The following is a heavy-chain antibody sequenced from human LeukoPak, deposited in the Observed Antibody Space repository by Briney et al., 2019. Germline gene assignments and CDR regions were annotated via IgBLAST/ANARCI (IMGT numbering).Heavy chain of an antibody. CDR2: INHSGST. V-gene: IGHV4-34*01. D-gene: IGHD7-27*01. CDR3: ARISTGGYYFDS. J-gene: IGHJ4*02. CDR1: GGSFSGYY. Sequence: PSETLSLTCAVYGGSFSGYYWSWIRQPPGKGLEWIGEINHSGSTNYNPSLKSRVTISVDTSKNQFSLKLNSVTAADTAVFYCARISTGGYYFDSWGQGTLVTVSS.